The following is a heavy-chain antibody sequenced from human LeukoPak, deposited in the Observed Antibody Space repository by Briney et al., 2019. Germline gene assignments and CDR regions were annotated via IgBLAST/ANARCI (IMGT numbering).Heavy chain of an antibody. CDR2: INPDGNKK. J-gene: IGHJ4*02. V-gene: IGHV3-7*01. CDR1: GLTFSSSW. CDR3: ARDLAYGRLDY. Sequence: GGSLRLSCAVSGLTFSSSWMDWVRQAPGKGLEWVASINPDGNKKYSADSVKGRFTISRDNAENSLYLQMNSLRVEDTAFYYCARDLAYGRLDYWGQGMLVTVSS. D-gene: IGHD3-16*01.